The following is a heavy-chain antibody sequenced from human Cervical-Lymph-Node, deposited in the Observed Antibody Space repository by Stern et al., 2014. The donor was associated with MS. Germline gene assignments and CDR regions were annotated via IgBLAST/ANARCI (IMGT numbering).Heavy chain of an antibody. D-gene: IGHD6-19*01. Sequence: VQLVESGAEVKKPGASVKVSCKASGYTFTGYYMHWVRQAPGQGLEWMGWINPNSGGTNYAQKFQGWVTMTRDTSISTAYMELSRLRSDDTAVYYCARGIAVAGNYFDHWGQGTLVTVSS. V-gene: IGHV1-2*04. CDR3: ARGIAVAGNYFDH. CDR2: INPNSGGT. J-gene: IGHJ4*02. CDR1: GYTFTGYY.